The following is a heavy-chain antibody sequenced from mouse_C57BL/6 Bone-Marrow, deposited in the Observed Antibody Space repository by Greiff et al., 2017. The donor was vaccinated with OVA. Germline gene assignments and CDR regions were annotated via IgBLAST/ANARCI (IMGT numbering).Heavy chain of an antibody. CDR3: TITTVVARAY. D-gene: IGHD1-1*01. V-gene: IGHV14-4*01. Sequence: DVQLQESGAELVRPGASVKLSCTASGFNIKDDYMHWVKQRPEQGLEWIGWIDPENGDTEYASKFQGKATITADTSSNTAYLQLSSLTSEDTAVYYCTITTVVARAYWGQGTLVTVSA. CDR1: GFNIKDDY. J-gene: IGHJ3*01. CDR2: IDPENGDT.